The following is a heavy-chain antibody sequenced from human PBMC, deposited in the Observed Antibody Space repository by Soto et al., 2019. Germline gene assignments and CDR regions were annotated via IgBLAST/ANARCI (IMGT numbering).Heavy chain of an antibody. J-gene: IGHJ4*02. D-gene: IGHD3-9*01. CDR3: ARHSCSSTSCYVSGNYDILTGYYKLVGYFDY. CDR2: IYYSGST. Sequence: PSETLSLTCTVSGGSISSSSYYWGWIRQPPGKGLEWIGSIYYSGSTYYNPSLKSRVTISVDTSKNQFSLKLSSVTAADTAVYYCARHSCSSTSCYVSGNYDILTGYYKLVGYFDYWGQGTLVTVSS. V-gene: IGHV4-39*01. CDR1: GGSISSSSYY.